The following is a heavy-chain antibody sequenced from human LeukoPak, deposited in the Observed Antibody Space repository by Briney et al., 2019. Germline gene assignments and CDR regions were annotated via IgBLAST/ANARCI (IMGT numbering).Heavy chain of an antibody. Sequence: PGGSLRLSCAASGFTFSSYWMSWVRQAPGKGLEWVANIKQDGSEKYYVDSVKGRFTISRDNAKNSLYLQMNSLRAEDTAVYYCAKDRMIAARLDYYYYMDVWGKGTTVTVSS. V-gene: IGHV3-7*01. CDR3: AKDRMIAARLDYYYYMDV. J-gene: IGHJ6*03. CDR1: GFTFSSYW. D-gene: IGHD6-6*01. CDR2: IKQDGSEK.